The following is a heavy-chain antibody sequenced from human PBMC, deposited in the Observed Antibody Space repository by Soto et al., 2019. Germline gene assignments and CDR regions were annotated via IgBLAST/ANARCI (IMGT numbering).Heavy chain of an antibody. CDR3: VRAGTGANIVLDA. Sequence: QVQLVQSGAEVRKPGASVKVSCKASGYTFSTYGISWVRQAPGQGLEWMGWVSSYNSDTKYAQKFQGRIIMTTDTSTSTVYMELRSLSSDDTAAYYCVRAGTGANIVLDAWGQGTLVTVSS. J-gene: IGHJ5*02. V-gene: IGHV1-18*01. CDR2: VSSYNSDT. D-gene: IGHD1-26*01. CDR1: GYTFSTYG.